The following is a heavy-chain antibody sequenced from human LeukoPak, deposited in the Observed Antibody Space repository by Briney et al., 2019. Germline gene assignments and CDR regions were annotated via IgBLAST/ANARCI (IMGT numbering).Heavy chain of an antibody. Sequence: SETLSLTCAVYGGSFSGYYWSWIRQPPGKGLEWIGYIYYSGSTSYNPSLKSRVTISVDTSKNQFSLKLSSVTAADTAVYYCARGYSGSYGRFDYWGQGTLVTVSS. CDR1: GGSFSGYY. J-gene: IGHJ4*02. CDR2: IYYSGST. D-gene: IGHD1-26*01. V-gene: IGHV4-59*01. CDR3: ARGYSGSYGRFDY.